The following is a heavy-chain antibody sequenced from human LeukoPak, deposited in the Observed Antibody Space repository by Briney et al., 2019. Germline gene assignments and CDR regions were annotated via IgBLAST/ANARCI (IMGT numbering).Heavy chain of an antibody. J-gene: IGHJ1*01. CDR2: IYYSGST. Sequence: SETLSLTCTVSGGSISSYYWSWIRQPPGKGLEWIGYIYYSGSTNDNPSLKSRVSISVDTSKKQFSLKMSSVTAAGTAVYYCARHGSTSSDDYFQHWGQGTLVTVSS. V-gene: IGHV4-59*08. CDR1: GGSISSYY. D-gene: IGHD2/OR15-2a*01. CDR3: ARHGSTSSDDYFQH.